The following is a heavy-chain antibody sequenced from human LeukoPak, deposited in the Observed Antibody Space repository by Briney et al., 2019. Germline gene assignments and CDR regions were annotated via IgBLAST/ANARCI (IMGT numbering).Heavy chain of an antibody. V-gene: IGHV3-23*01. CDR2: ISGSGGST. J-gene: IGHJ4*02. Sequence: GGSLRLSCAASGFTFSSYAMSWVRQAPGKGLEWVSAISGSGGSTYYADSVKGRFTISGDNSKNTLYLQMNSLRAEDTAVYYCAKTKVKAVAGWGDYWGQGTLVTVSS. CDR3: AKTKVKAVAGWGDY. D-gene: IGHD6-19*01. CDR1: GFTFSSYA.